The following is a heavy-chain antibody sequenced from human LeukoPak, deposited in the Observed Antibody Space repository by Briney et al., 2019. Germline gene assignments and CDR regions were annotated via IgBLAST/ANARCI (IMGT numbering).Heavy chain of an antibody. Sequence: SETLSLTCTVSGGSISSSSYYWGWIRQPPGKGLEWIGSIYYSGSTYYNPSLKSRVTISVDTSKNQFSLKLSSVTAADTAVYYCARQKGLRTTMAQIDYWGQGTLVTVSS. V-gene: IGHV4-39*01. D-gene: IGHD3-10*01. CDR1: GGSISSSSYY. CDR3: ARQKGLRTTMAQIDY. J-gene: IGHJ4*02. CDR2: IYYSGST.